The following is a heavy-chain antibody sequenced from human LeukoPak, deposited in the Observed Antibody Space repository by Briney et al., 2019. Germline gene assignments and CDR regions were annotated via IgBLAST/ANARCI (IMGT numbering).Heavy chain of an antibody. V-gene: IGHV4-34*01. CDR2: INHSGST. Sequence: SETLSLTCAVYGGSFSGYYWSWIRQPPGKGLEWIGEINHSGSTNYNPSLKSRVTISVDTSKNQFSLKLSSVTAADTAVYYCARGRTYYYGSGSRNWYDPWGQGTLVTVSS. J-gene: IGHJ5*02. CDR3: ARGRTYYYGSGSRNWYDP. D-gene: IGHD3-10*01. CDR1: GGSFSGYY.